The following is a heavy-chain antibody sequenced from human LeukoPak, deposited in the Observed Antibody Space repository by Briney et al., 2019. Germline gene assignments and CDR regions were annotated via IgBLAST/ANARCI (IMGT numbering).Heavy chain of an antibody. Sequence: GGSLRLSCAVSGFTFSRYWMSWVRQAPGKGLEWVAVISYEASTTYYADSVKGRFTISRDNSRNTLSLQMNGLRPEDTAVYYCAKEGPGNYYSAYFDSWGQGTLVTVSS. CDR2: ISYEASTT. J-gene: IGHJ4*02. CDR1: GFTFSRYW. D-gene: IGHD1-26*01. V-gene: IGHV3-30*18. CDR3: AKEGPGNYYSAYFDS.